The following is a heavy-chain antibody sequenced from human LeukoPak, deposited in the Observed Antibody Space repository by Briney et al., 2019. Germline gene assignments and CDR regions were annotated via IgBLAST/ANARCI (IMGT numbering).Heavy chain of an antibody. CDR2: INPSGGSI. V-gene: IGHV1-46*01. CDR3: ARDVVVAPAAHFYFDY. J-gene: IGHJ4*02. Sequence: ASVKVSCKASGYIFTSYYMYWVRQAPGQGLEWMGIINPSGGSIRYAQKFQGRVTMTRDTSISTAFMELSRLMFDDTAVYYCARDVVVAPAAHFYFDYWGQGTLVTVSS. D-gene: IGHD2-2*01. CDR1: GYIFTSYY.